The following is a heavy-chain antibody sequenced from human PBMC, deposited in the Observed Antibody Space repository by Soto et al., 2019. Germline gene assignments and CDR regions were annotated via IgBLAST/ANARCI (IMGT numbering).Heavy chain of an antibody. Sequence: SVKVSCKVSGYTLTELSIHWVRQAPGKGLEWMGGFDPEDGETIYAQKFQGRVTLTEDTSTDTAYMELSSLRSEDTAVYYCATSPVGARLDDFFDICGQVTMVTVS. J-gene: IGHJ3*02. CDR2: FDPEDGET. D-gene: IGHD1-26*01. CDR3: ATSPVGARLDDFFDI. CDR1: GYTLTELS. V-gene: IGHV1-24*01.